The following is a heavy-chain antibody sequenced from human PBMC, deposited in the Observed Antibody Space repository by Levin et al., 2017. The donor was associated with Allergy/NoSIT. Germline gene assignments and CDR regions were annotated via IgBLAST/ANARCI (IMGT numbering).Heavy chain of an antibody. CDR2: IDWDDDK. CDR3: ARTRLVDLGRAFDI. J-gene: IGHJ3*02. CDR1: GFSLSTSGMC. Sequence: PTLVKPTQTLTLTCTFSGFSLSTSGMCVSWIRQPPGKALEWLARIDWDDDKYYSTSLKTRLTSSKDTSKNQVVLTMTNMDPVDTATYYCARTRLVDLGRAFDIWGQGTMVTVSS. D-gene: IGHD3-9*01. V-gene: IGHV2-70*11.